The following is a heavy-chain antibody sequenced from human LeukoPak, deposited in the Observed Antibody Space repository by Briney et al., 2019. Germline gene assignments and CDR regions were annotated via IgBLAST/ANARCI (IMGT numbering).Heavy chain of an antibody. Sequence: SETLSLTSAVYGGSFSGSFWSWIRQPPGKGLEWIGEINHSGSTNYNPSPTSRVTISVDTYKNQFSLKLSSVTAADTAVYYCARRRGYYDSSGYYFRLDFDYWGQGTLVTVSS. J-gene: IGHJ4*02. CDR1: GGSFSGSF. V-gene: IGHV4-34*01. D-gene: IGHD3-22*01. CDR3: ARRRGYYDSSGYYFRLDFDY. CDR2: INHSGST.